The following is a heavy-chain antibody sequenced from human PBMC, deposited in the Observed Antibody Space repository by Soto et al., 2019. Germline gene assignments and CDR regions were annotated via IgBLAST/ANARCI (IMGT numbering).Heavy chain of an antibody. CDR1: GGSISSSAYF. Sequence: QLQVQESGPGLVKPSETLSLTCTVSGGSISSSAYFWGWIRQPPGKGLEWIGNIYYTGRTSYNPSLKSRITISIGTSKNRFSLKLSAVTAADTSLYFCARRYSGYDDAGAFDIWCQGTMVTVSS. J-gene: IGHJ3*02. CDR3: ARRYSGYDDAGAFDI. D-gene: IGHD5-12*01. CDR2: IYYTGRT. V-gene: IGHV4-39*01.